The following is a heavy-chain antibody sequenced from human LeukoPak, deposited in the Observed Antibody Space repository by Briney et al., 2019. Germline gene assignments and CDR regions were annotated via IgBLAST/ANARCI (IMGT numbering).Heavy chain of an antibody. CDR1: GGSLDPYY. CDR3: ARDPQI. CDR2: FFYSGST. J-gene: IGHJ4*02. V-gene: IGHV4-59*12. Sequence: SETLSLTCSVSGGSLDPYYWSWIRQPPGKGLEWIGYFFYSGSTNYNPSFNSRVIISIDTAKNQISLSLSSVTAADTAVYYCARDPQIWGQGTLVTVSS.